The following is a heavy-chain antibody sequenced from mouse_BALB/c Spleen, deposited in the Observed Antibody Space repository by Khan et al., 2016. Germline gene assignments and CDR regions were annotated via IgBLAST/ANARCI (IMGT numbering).Heavy chain of an antibody. CDR2: IRSKANNHAA. CDR3: TRFGTNWDFDY. V-gene: IGHV6-6*01. D-gene: IGHD4-1*01. CDR1: GFTFSDAW. J-gene: IGHJ2*01. Sequence: EVKLEESGGGWVQPGGSMKFSCVASGFTFSDAWMDWVRQSPEKGLEWVAEIRSKANNHAAYYAESVNGRFTISRDDSRSSVYLQMNSLRPEDTGIYYCTRFGTNWDFDYWGQGTTLTVSS.